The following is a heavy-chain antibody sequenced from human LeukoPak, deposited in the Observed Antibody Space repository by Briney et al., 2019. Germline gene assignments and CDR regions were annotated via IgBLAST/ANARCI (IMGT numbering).Heavy chain of an antibody. Sequence: GGSLRLSCAASGFTFSSYAMSWVRQAPGKGLEWVSAISGSGGSTYYADSVKGRFTISRDNSRNTLYLQMNSLRAEDTAVYYCAKGGMVRVLFDIWGQGTMVTVSS. CDR2: ISGSGGST. V-gene: IGHV3-23*01. J-gene: IGHJ3*02. CDR1: GFTFSSYA. CDR3: AKGGMVRVLFDI. D-gene: IGHD3-10*01.